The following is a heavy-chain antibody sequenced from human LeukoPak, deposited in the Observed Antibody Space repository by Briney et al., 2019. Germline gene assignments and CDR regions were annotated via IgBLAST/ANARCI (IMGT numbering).Heavy chain of an antibody. CDR3: AREGLLYSSGSCYDY. J-gene: IGHJ4*02. V-gene: IGHV3-30-3*01. CDR2: ISYDGSNK. D-gene: IGHD6-25*01. CDR1: GFTFSSYA. Sequence: GRSLRLSCAASGFTFSSYAMPWVRQAPGKGLEWVAVISYDGSNKYYADSVKGRFTISRDNSKNTLYLQMNSLRAEDTAVYYCAREGLLYSSGSCYDYWGQGTLVTVSS.